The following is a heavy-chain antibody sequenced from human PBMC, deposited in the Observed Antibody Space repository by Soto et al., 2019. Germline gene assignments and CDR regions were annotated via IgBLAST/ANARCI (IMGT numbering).Heavy chain of an antibody. Sequence: QAGGSLRLSCAASGFTFYNYAMNWVRQAPGKGLEWVSTIDYDGVNKHYADSVKGRFTVSRDNSKDTVDLQMNSLRAEDTAVYYCAKDKGDSNYDYRMDGLVQVTTVPASS. CDR3: AKDKGDSNYDYRMDG. CDR2: IDYDGVNK. D-gene: IGHD3-16*01. CDR1: GFTFYNYA. J-gene: IGHJ6*02. V-gene: IGHV3-23*01.